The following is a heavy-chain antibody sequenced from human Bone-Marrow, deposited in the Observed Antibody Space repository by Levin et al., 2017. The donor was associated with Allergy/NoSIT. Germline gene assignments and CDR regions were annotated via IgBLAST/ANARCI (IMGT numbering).Heavy chain of an antibody. CDR2: ISNDGRNK. J-gene: IGHJ4*02. CDR3: AKDLDY. CDR1: GISFSSYG. Sequence: GGSLRLSCEVSGISFSSYGMHWVRQAPGKGLEWVAVISNDGRNKYYADTVKGRFTISRDNSKNTLYLEMNSLRPEDTAVYYCAKDLDYWGQGTLVTVSS. V-gene: IGHV3-30*18.